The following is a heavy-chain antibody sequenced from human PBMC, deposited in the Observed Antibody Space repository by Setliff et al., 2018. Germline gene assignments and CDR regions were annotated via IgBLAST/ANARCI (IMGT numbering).Heavy chain of an antibody. Sequence: PSETLSLTCAVSGVSINSLNWWTWVRQPPGKGLEWIGSIFYSGTTNYNPSLKSRVTMSVDKSRNQFSLKLSSVTAADTAVYYCARDGQYCTNGVCYTHNWFDPWGQGTLVTVSS. CDR3: ARDGQYCTNGVCYTHNWFDP. CDR1: GVSINSLNW. CDR2: IFYSGTT. D-gene: IGHD2-8*01. V-gene: IGHV4-4*02. J-gene: IGHJ5*02.